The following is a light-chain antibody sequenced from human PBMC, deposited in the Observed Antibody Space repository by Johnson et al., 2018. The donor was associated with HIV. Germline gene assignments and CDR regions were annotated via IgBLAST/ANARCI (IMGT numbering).Light chain of an antibody. CDR2: DND. CDR1: NSNIGNNY. V-gene: IGLV1-51*01. CDR3: GTWDSSLSAGV. J-gene: IGLJ1*01. Sequence: QSVLTQPPSVSAAPGQKVTISCSGSNSNIGNNYVSWYQQLPGTAPKLLIYDNDERPSGIPDRFSGSKSGASATLGITGLQTGDEANYYCGTWDSSLSAGVFGTGTKVTVL.